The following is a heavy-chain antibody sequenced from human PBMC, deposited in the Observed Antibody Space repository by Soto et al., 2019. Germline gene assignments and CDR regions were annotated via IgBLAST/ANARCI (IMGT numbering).Heavy chain of an antibody. D-gene: IGHD3-16*01. CDR2: ISGSVSPR. Sequence: PGGSVRLGCAASGVCRDSDEMTYVGQAPGKGLEWVSYISGSVSPRYYSDSVKGRFTISRDNAKRSLYLQMNSLRAEDTAVYYCARHSAYAGGFDSWVQGT. CDR3: ARHSAYAGGFDS. CDR1: GVCRDSDE. J-gene: IGHJ4*02. V-gene: IGHV3-48*03.